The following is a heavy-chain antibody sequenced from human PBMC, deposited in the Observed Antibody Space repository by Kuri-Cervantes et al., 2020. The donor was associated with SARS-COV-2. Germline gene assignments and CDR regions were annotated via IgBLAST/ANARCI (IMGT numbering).Heavy chain of an antibody. CDR3: ARDRVVRGKYGPDYYYGMDV. Sequence: SETLSLTCTVSGGSISSYYWSWIRQPPGKGLEWIGYIYYSGSTNYNPSLKSRVTISVDTSKNQFSLKLSSVTAADTAVYYCARDRVVRGKYGPDYYYGMDVWGQGTTITVSS. J-gene: IGHJ6*02. CDR1: GGSISSYY. D-gene: IGHD3-10*01. V-gene: IGHV4-59*01. CDR2: IYYSGST.